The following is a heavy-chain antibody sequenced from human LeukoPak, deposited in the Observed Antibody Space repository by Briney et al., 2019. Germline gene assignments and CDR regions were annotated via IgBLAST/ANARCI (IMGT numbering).Heavy chain of an antibody. V-gene: IGHV4-34*01. CDR1: GGSFSGYY. CDR3: ARLLFGVVDY. J-gene: IGHJ4*02. D-gene: IGHD3-3*01. CDR2: INHSGST. Sequence: PSETLSLTCAVYGGSFSGYYWSWIRQPPGKGLEWIGEINHSGSTNYNPSLKSRVTISVDTSKNQFSLKLSSVTAADTAVYYCARLLFGVVDYWGQGTLVTVSS.